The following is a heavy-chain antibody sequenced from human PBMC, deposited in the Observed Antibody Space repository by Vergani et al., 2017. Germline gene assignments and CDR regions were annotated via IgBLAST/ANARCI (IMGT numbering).Heavy chain of an antibody. CDR1: GFTFSSYD. V-gene: IGHV3-13*01. D-gene: IGHD6-19*01. CDR2: IGTAGDT. Sequence: EVQLVESGGGLVQPGGSLRLSCAASGFTFSSYDMHWVRQATGKGLEWVSAIGTAGDTYYPGSVKGRFTISRENAKNSLYLLMNSLRAGDTAVYYCARAYSSGWYDYWGQGTLVTVSS. J-gene: IGHJ4*02. CDR3: ARAYSSGWYDY.